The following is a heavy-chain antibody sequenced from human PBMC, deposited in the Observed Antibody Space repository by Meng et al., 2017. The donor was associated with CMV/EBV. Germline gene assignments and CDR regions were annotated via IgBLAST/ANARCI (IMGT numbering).Heavy chain of an antibody. CDR3: ARVAAAVKYYFDY. CDR1: GFTFSSYA. J-gene: IGHJ4*02. V-gene: IGHV3-30*04. Sequence: GGSLRLSCAASGFTFSSYAMHWVRQAPGKGLEWVAVISYDGSNKYYADSVKGRFTISGDNSKNTLYLQMNSLRAEDTAVYYCARVAAAVKYYFDYWGQGTLVTVSS. CDR2: ISYDGSNK. D-gene: IGHD6-13*01.